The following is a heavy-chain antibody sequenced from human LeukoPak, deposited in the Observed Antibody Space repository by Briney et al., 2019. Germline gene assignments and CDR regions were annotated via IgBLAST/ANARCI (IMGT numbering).Heavy chain of an antibody. J-gene: IGHJ4*02. CDR3: ARDGPRGGFDY. CDR1: GFTFKNYV. D-gene: IGHD3-10*01. Sequence: PGGSLRLSCVASGFTFKNYVMNWVRQAPGKGLEWVSGISGRGDTSYYPNSVKGRFTISRDNSKNTLYLQMKSLRAEDTAVYYCARDGPRGGFDYWGQGTLVTVSS. CDR2: ISGRGDTS. V-gene: IGHV3-23*01.